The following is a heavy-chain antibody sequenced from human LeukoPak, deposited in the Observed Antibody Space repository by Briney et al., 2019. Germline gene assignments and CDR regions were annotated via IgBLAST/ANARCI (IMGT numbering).Heavy chain of an antibody. Sequence: GGSLRLSCAASGFTLSSYAMSWVRQAPGKGLEWVSAISDSGNTYHADSVKGRFTISRDSSKNTLFLQMNRLRPEDAAVYYCAKGKWGLTINNFDVWGQGTMVTVSS. CDR1: GFTLSSYA. V-gene: IGHV3-23*01. D-gene: IGHD3-9*01. CDR3: AKGKWGLTINNFDV. CDR2: ISDSGNT. J-gene: IGHJ3*01.